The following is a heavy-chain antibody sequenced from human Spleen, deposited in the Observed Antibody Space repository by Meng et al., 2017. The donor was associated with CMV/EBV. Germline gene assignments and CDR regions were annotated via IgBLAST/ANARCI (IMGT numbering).Heavy chain of an antibody. D-gene: IGHD1-7*01. J-gene: IGHJ4*02. CDR3: ARDSGTGLD. CDR2: IYYSGST. CDR1: GGSISSSSYY. V-gene: IGHV4-39*07. Sequence: GSLRLSCTVSGGSISSSSYYWGWIRHPPGKGLEWIGSIYYSGSTYYNPSLKSRVTISVDTSKNQFSLKLSSVTAADTAVYYCARDSGTGLDWGQGTLVTVSS.